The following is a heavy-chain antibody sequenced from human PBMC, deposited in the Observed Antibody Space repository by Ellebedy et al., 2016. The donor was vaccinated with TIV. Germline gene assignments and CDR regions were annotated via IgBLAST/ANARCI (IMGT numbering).Heavy chain of an antibody. CDR3: ARDVSDLVVPAAINYYFDY. CDR2: ISYDGSNK. CDR1: GFTFSSYA. Sequence: PGGSLRLSCAASGFTFSSYAMHWVRQAPGKGLEWVAVISYDGSNKYYADSVKGRFTISRDNSKNTLYLQMNSLRAEDTAVYYCARDVSDLVVPAAINYYFDYWGQGTLVTVSS. V-gene: IGHV3-30-3*01. J-gene: IGHJ4*02. D-gene: IGHD2-2*01.